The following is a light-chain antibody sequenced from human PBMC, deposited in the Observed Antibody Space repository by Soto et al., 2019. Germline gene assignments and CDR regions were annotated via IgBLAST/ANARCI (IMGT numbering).Light chain of an antibody. J-gene: IGKJ1*01. CDR3: QQYGSSWT. Sequence: EIVVTQSPGTLSFSPGERATLSCRASQSVSSDYLAWYQQKPGQAPRLLIYGASSRATGIPDRFSGSGSGTDFTLTINRLEPEDFAVYYCQQYGSSWTFGQGTKVDIK. V-gene: IGKV3-20*01. CDR2: GAS. CDR1: QSVSSDY.